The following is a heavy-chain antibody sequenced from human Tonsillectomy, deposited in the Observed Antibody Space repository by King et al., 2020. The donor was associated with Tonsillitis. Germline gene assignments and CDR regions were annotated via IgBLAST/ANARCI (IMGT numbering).Heavy chain of an antibody. D-gene: IGHD3/OR15-3a*01. V-gene: IGHV4-59*01. J-gene: IGHJ6*02. CDR3: ARGSVGHSYYYGMDV. Sequence: QLQESGPGLVKPSETLSLTCTVSGGSISSYYWNWIRQPPGKGLEWIGYIYYSGSTNFNPSLKSRVTTSVDTSKNQFSLKLSSVTAADTAVYYCARGSVGHSYYYGMDVWGQGTTVIVSS. CDR1: GGSISSYY. CDR2: IYYSGST.